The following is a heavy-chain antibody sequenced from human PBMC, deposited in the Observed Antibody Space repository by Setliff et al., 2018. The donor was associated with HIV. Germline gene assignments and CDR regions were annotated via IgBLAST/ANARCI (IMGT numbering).Heavy chain of an antibody. CDR2: IIPILGIA. J-gene: IGHJ2*01. D-gene: IGHD3-10*01. Sequence: GASVKVSCKASGGTFSSYTISWVRKAPGQGLEWMGRIIPILGIANYAQKFQGRVTITADKSTSTAYMELSSLRSEDTAVYYCARGVRPSYGSGSYYWYFDLWGRGTLVTVSS. V-gene: IGHV1-69*02. CDR3: ARGVRPSYGSGSYYWYFDL. CDR1: GGTFSSYT.